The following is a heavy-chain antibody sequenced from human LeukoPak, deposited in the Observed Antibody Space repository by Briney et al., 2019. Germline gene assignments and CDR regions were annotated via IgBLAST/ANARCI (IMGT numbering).Heavy chain of an antibody. V-gene: IGHV4-4*07. J-gene: IGHJ3*02. CDR2: IYTSGST. Sequence: SETLSLTCTVSGGSISGYYWNWIRQPAGKGLEWIGRIYTSGSTNYNPSLKSRVTMSVDTSKNQLSLKLSSVTAAETAVYYCARDNVLLWFGELYDAFDIWGQGTMVTVSS. D-gene: IGHD3-10*01. CDR3: ARDNVLLWFGELYDAFDI. CDR1: GGSISGYY.